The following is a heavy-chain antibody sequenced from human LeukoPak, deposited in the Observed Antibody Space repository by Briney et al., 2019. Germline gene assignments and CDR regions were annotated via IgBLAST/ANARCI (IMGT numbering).Heavy chain of an antibody. CDR1: GFTFSSYS. V-gene: IGHV3-23*01. J-gene: IGHJ4*02. D-gene: IGHD4-23*01. CDR3: ANGGFSDAFDY. Sequence: GGSLRLSCAASGFTFSSYSMNWVRQAPGKGLEWVSAISGSGGSTYYADSVKGRFTISRDNSKNTLYLQMNSLRAEDTAVYYCANGGFSDAFDYWGQGTLVTVSS. CDR2: ISGSGGST.